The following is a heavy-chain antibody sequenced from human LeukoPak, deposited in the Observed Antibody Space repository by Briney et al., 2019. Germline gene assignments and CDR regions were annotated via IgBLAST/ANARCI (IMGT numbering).Heavy chain of an antibody. CDR1: GFTFSSYE. Sequence: GGSLRLSCAASGFTFSSYEMNWVRQAPGKGLEGVSYISSSGSTIYYADSVKGRFTISRDNSKNSPYLQMNRLRAEDRAVYYCAELGITMIGGVWGKGTTVTMSS. D-gene: IGHD3-10*02. V-gene: IGHV3-48*03. J-gene: IGHJ6*01. CDR2: ISSSGSTI. CDR3: AELGITMIGGV.